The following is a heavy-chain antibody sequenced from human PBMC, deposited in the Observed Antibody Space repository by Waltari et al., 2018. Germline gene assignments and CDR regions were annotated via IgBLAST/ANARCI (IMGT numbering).Heavy chain of an antibody. D-gene: IGHD5-18*01. J-gene: IGHJ4*02. V-gene: IGHV1-69*04. CDR2: IIPSLGIA. CDR1: GGTFSSYA. CDR3: ARDPSGVDTAMAGLDY. Sequence: QVQLVQSGAEVKKPGSSVKVSRKASGGTFSSYAISWVRQAPGQGLEWMGRIIPSLGIANYAQKFQGRVTITADKSTSTAYMELSSLRSEDTAVYYCARDPSGVDTAMAGLDYWGQGTLVTVSS.